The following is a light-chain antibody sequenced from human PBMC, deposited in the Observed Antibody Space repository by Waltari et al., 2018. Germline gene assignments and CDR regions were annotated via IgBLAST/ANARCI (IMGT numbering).Light chain of an antibody. CDR2: DTP. CDR1: PSLIRRT. V-gene: IGKV3D-15*01. Sequence: EIVMTQSPATLSVSPGNGATLSCRASPSLIRRTFPWYQQQPGQAPRLLIYDTPTRANGSPARFSGSGSGTEFTLTISSLQSEDFATYYCQQYDYWTWTFGQGTRVETK. CDR3: QQYDYWTWT. J-gene: IGKJ1*01.